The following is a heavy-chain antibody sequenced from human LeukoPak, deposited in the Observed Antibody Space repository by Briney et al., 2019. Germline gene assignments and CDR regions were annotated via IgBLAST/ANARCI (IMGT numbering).Heavy chain of an antibody. CDR1: GFTFSGYA. CDR3: AKDTLGYCSGGSCYPFDY. V-gene: IGHV3-23*01. Sequence: TGGSLRLSCAASGFTFSGYAMSWVRQAPGKGLEWVSAVSGSGGSTYYADSVKGRFTISRDNSKNTLYLQVNSLRAEDTAVYYCAKDTLGYCSGGSCYPFDYWGQGTLVTVSS. D-gene: IGHD2-15*01. CDR2: VSGSGGST. J-gene: IGHJ4*02.